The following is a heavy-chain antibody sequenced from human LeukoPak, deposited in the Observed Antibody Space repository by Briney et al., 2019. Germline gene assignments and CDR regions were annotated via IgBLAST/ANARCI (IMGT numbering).Heavy chain of an antibody. V-gene: IGHV4-59*08. Sequence: PSETLSLTCTVSGGSIGSDYWTWIRQPPGKGLEYIGYIYYTGGTNYNPSLKSRVTISVDTSENQFSLKLSSVTAADTAVYFCAKYGNSGWVIDNWGQGTLVTVSS. CDR2: IYYTGGT. CDR1: GGSIGSDY. D-gene: IGHD6-19*01. CDR3: AKYGNSGWVIDN. J-gene: IGHJ4*02.